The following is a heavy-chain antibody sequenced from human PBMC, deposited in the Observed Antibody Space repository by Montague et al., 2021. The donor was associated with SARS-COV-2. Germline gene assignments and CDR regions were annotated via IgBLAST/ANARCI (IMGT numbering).Heavy chain of an antibody. CDR1: GGSVSSATGY. Sequence: SETLSLTCTVSGGSVSSATGYWSWIRQPPGKGLEWNGYIHYSGTTSYKSSLKSRVSLSLYTSKKQFSLNLTSVTAADTAVYHCVREFRYCSRGDCLGNFDAWGQGTLVTVSS. V-gene: IGHV4-61*01. CDR2: IHYSGTT. D-gene: IGHD2-2*01. CDR3: VREFRYCSRGDCLGNFDA. J-gene: IGHJ4*02.